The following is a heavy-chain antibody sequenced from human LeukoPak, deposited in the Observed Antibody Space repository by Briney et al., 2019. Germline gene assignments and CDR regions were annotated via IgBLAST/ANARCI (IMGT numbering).Heavy chain of an antibody. CDR2: IKQDESKR. CDR3: AREASLYCSGNDCYWAFDR. J-gene: IGHJ5*02. V-gene: IGHV3-7*01. CDR1: GFTFSDHW. D-gene: IGHD2-15*01. Sequence: SGGSLRLSCAASGFTFSDHWMSWVHQAPGKGLEWVANIKQDESKRYYVDSVKGRFTISRDNAKNSLYLQINSLRAEDTAVYYCAREASLYCSGNDCYWAFDRWGQGTLVTVSS.